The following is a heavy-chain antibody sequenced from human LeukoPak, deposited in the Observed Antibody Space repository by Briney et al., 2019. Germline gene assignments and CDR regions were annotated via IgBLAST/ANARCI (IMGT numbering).Heavy chain of an antibody. J-gene: IGHJ5*02. CDR1: GGIFSSYA. V-gene: IGHV1-69*01. CDR2: IIPISGTA. Sequence: SVKVSCKASGGIFSSYAISWVRQAPGQGLEWMGGIIPISGTANYAQKFQGRVTITADESTSTAYMELSSLRSEDTAVYYCARGVLWFGDLGNWFDPWGQGTLVTVSS. D-gene: IGHD3-10*01. CDR3: ARGVLWFGDLGNWFDP.